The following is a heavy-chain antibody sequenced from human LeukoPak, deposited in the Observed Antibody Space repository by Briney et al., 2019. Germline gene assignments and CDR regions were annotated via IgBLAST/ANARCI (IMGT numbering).Heavy chain of an antibody. D-gene: IGHD3-22*01. CDR1: GGSFSSYY. CDR2: IYYSGST. J-gene: IGHJ3*02. CDR3: ACLTTADAFDI. Sequence: SETLSLTCAVYGGSFSSYYWGWIRQPPGKGLEWIGSIYYSGSTYYNPSLKSRVTISVDTSKNQFSLKLSSVTAADTAVYYCACLTTADAFDIWGQGTMVTVSS. V-gene: IGHV4-39*07.